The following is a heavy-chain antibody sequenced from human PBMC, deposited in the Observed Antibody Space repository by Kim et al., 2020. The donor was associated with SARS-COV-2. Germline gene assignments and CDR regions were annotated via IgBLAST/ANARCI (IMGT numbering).Heavy chain of an antibody. J-gene: IGHJ5*02. CDR3: VRRYCSTISCYGRWFDP. Sequence: ASVKVSCKASGYTFTNDDITWVRQAPGQGLEWMGWISVYNGNTNYAQNFQGRVTMTTDTSTRTAYMELRSLRSDDTAVYFCVRRYCSTISCYGRWFDPWGQGTLVTVSS. V-gene: IGHV1-18*04. CDR2: ISVYNGNT. D-gene: IGHD2-2*01. CDR1: GYTFTNDD.